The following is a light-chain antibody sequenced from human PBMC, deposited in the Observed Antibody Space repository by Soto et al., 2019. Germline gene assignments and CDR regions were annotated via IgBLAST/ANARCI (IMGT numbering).Light chain of an antibody. J-gene: IGKJ2*01. V-gene: IGKV1-39*01. CDR2: AAS. CDR3: QQSYNTPQYT. Sequence: DIQMTQSPSSLSASVGDRVTTTCRASQTISSYLNWYQQKPGKAPKLLIYAASSLQSGVPSRFSGSGSGIDFTLTISSLQPEDFAIYYCQQSYNTPQYTFGQGTELEIK. CDR1: QTISSY.